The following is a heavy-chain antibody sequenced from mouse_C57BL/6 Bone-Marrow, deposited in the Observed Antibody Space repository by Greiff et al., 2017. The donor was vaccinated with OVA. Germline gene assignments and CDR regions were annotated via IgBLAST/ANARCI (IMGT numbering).Heavy chain of an antibody. CDR2: IDPSDSYT. CDR1: GYTFTSYW. V-gene: IGHV1-59*01. Sequence: VQLQQPGAELVRPGTSVKLSCKASGYTFTSYWMHWVKQRPGQGLEWIGVIDPSDSYTNYNQKFKGKATLTVDTSSSTAYMQLSSLTSEDSAVYYCACFYYYDYWGQGTTLTVSS. J-gene: IGHJ2*01. CDR3: ACFYYYDY. D-gene: IGHD1-1*01.